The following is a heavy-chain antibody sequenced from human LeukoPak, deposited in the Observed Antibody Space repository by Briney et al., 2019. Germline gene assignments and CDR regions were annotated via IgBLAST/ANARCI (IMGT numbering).Heavy chain of an antibody. J-gene: IGHJ6*02. CDR1: GYTFTGYY. Sequence: GASVKVSCTASGYTFTGYYMHWVRQAPGQGLEWMGRINPNSGGTNYAQKFQGRVTMTRDTSISTAYMELSRLRSDDTAVYYCARLPTTPMYYYYYGMDVWGQGTTVTVSS. V-gene: IGHV1-2*06. CDR3: ARLPTTPMYYYYYGMDV. CDR2: INPNSGGT. D-gene: IGHD5-18*01.